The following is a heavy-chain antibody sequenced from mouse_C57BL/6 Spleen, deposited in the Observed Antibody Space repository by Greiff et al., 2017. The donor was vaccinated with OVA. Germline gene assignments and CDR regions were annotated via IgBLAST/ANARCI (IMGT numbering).Heavy chain of an antibody. Sequence: VQLQQPGAELVKPGASVKLSCKASGYTFTSYWMQWVKQRPGQGLEWIGEIDPSDSYTNYNQKFKGKATLTVDTSSSTAYMQLSSLTSEDSAVYYCARDYGSSWGKGTTLTVSS. D-gene: IGHD1-1*01. CDR1: GYTFTSYW. CDR2: IDPSDSYT. CDR3: ARDYGSS. V-gene: IGHV1-50*01. J-gene: IGHJ2*01.